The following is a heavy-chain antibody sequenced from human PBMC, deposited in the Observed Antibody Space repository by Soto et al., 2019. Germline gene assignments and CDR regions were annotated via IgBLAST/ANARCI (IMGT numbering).Heavy chain of an antibody. CDR3: AKDLDLARGIAAAGTFDP. J-gene: IGHJ5*02. D-gene: IGHD6-13*01. Sequence: EVQLLESGGGLVQPGGSLRLSCAASGFTFSSYAMSWVRQAPGKGLEWVSAISGSGGSTYYADSVKGRFTISRDNSKTTLYLQMNSLRAEDTAVYYCAKDLDLARGIAAAGTFDPWGQGTLVTVSS. CDR2: ISGSGGST. CDR1: GFTFSSYA. V-gene: IGHV3-23*01.